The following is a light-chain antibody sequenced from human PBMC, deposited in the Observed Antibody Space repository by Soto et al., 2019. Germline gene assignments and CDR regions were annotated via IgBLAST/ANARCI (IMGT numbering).Light chain of an antibody. V-gene: IGLV2-11*01. Sequence: QSALTQPRSVSGSPGQSVTISCTGTSSDVGVYNYVSWYQQYPGKAPKIMIYDVSKRPSGVPDRFSGSKSDNTASLTISGLQAEDEAGYYRCSYEGSYTFVFGIGTKVTV. CDR1: SSDVGVYNY. J-gene: IGLJ1*01. CDR3: CSYEGSYTFV. CDR2: DVS.